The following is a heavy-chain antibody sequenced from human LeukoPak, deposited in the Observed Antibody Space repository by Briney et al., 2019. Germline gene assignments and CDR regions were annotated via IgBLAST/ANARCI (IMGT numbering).Heavy chain of an antibody. J-gene: IGHJ5*02. CDR3: VRGQGA. V-gene: IGHV4-34*01. Sequence: SETLSLTCAVYGGSFSGYYWSWIRQPPGKGLEWIGEINHSGSTNYNPSLKSRVTISVDTSKNQFSLKLSSVTAADTAVYYCVRGQGAWGQGTLVTVSS. CDR2: INHSGST. D-gene: IGHD3-16*01. CDR1: GGSFSGYY.